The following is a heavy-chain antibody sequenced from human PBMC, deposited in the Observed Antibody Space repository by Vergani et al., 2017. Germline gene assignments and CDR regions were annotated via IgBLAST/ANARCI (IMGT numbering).Heavy chain of an antibody. V-gene: IGHV4-38-2*01. J-gene: IGHJ5*02. CDR3: ARVGWSYYDSSGYYYAPGDWFDP. Sequence: QVQLQESGPGLVKPSETLSLTCAVSGFSLDNGYYWDWIRQPPGKGLEWIGSIYRTGRTHFNPSLKSRVTISVDTSNNHFALRLNSQTAADTAVYYCARVGWSYYDSSGYYYAPGDWFDPWGQGTLVTVSS. D-gene: IGHD3-22*01. CDR2: IYRTGRT. CDR1: GFSLDNGYY.